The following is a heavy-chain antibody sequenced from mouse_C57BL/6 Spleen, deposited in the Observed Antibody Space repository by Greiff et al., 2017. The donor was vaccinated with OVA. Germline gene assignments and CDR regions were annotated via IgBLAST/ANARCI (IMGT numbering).Heavy chain of an antibody. CDR3: TRHPYDAMDY. Sequence: SGAELVRPGASVTLSCKASGYTFTDYEMHWVKQTPVHGLEWIGAIDPETGGTAYNQKFKGKAILTADKSSSTAYMELRSLTSEDSAVYYCTRHPYDAMDYWGQGTSVTVSS. CDR2: IDPETGGT. CDR1: GYTFTDYE. J-gene: IGHJ4*01. V-gene: IGHV1-15*01.